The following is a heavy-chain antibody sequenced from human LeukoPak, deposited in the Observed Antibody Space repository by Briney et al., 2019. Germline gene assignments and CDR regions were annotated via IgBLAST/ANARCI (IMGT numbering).Heavy chain of an antibody. V-gene: IGHV4-34*01. Sequence: SETLSLTCAVYGGSFSGYYWSWIRQPPGKGLEWIGEINHSGSTNYNPSLKSRVTISVDTSKNQFSLKLSSVTAADTAVYYCARVSYGSGSYYNVGIDYWGQGTLVTVSS. J-gene: IGHJ4*02. CDR2: INHSGST. CDR1: GGSFSGYY. D-gene: IGHD3-10*01. CDR3: ARVSYGSGSYYNVGIDY.